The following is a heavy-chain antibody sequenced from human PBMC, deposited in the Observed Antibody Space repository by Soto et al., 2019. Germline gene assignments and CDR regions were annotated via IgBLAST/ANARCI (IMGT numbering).Heavy chain of an antibody. J-gene: IGHJ6*02. D-gene: IGHD3-3*01. Sequence: QVQLVESGGGLVKPGGSLRLSCAASGFSFSDYYMSWIRQAPGKGLEWVSFISTRGTTIYYADSVKGRFTISRDNARNSLYLQMNSLRAEDTAVYYCAGKYDFWTSGMDVWGQGTTVTVSS. CDR2: ISTRGTTI. CDR3: AGKYDFWTSGMDV. V-gene: IGHV3-11*01. CDR1: GFSFSDYY.